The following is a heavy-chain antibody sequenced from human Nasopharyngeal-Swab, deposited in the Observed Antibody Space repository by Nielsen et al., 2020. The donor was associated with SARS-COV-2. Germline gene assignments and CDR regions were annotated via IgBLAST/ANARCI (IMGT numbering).Heavy chain of an antibody. CDR1: GFTFGSYW. D-gene: IGHD1-26*01. V-gene: IGHV3-7*01. CDR2: IKQDASEK. CDR3: ARAREKVGATNY. J-gene: IGHJ4*02. Sequence: GGSLRLSCAASGFTFGSYWMSWVRQAPGKGLEWVANIKQDASEKSYVDSVKGRFTISRDNAKNSLYLQMNSLRAEDTAVYYCARAREKVGATNYWGQGTLVTVSS.